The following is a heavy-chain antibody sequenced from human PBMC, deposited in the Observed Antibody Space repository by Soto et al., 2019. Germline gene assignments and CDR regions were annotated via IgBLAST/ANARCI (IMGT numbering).Heavy chain of an antibody. CDR3: ANVPIWCSSTSCYTEGFDY. CDR2: ISAGGST. V-gene: IGHV3-23*01. Sequence: GGSLRLSCTASGFTFSDYAMSWVRQPPGKGLEWVSVISAGGSTYYADSVKGRFTVSRANSKNTLYLQTNSLRAEDTAVYYCANVPIWCSSTSCYTEGFDYWGQGTLVTVSS. J-gene: IGHJ4*02. CDR1: GFTFSDYA. D-gene: IGHD2-2*02.